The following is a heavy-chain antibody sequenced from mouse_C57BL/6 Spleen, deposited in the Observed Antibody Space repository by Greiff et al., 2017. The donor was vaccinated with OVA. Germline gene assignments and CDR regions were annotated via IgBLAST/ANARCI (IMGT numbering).Heavy chain of an antibody. CDR2: ISSGSSTI. J-gene: IGHJ1*03. CDR3: ARARYYGYFDV. CDR1: GFTFSDYG. Sequence: EVKLVESGGGLVKPGGSLKLSCAASGFTFSDYGMHWVRQAPEKGLEWVAYISSGSSTIYYADTVKGRFTISRDNAKNTLFLQMTSLRSEDTAMYYCARARYYGYFDVWGTGTTVTVSS. V-gene: IGHV5-17*01. D-gene: IGHD1-1*01.